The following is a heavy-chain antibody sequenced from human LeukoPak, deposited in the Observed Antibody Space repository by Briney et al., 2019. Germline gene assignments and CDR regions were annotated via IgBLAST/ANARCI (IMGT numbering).Heavy chain of an antibody. Sequence: GASVKVSCKASGYTFTNYFMHWVRQAPGQGLEWMGIINPSGGSTYYAQKFKGRVTMTRDTSTSTVYMELSSLRSEDTAVYYCARGDMTTVLNFWGQGTLVTVSS. J-gene: IGHJ4*02. CDR1: GYTFTNYF. CDR2: INPSGGST. D-gene: IGHD4-11*01. CDR3: ARGDMTTVLNF. V-gene: IGHV1-46*01.